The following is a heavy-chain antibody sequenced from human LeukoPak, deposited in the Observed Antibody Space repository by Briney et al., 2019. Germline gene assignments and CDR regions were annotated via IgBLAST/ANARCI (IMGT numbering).Heavy chain of an antibody. J-gene: IGHJ4*02. CDR2: ISSDGRDK. CDR3: ARDQETLSAMDY. V-gene: IGHV3-30*04. CDR1: GFSFRSYV. D-gene: IGHD2-2*03. Sequence: RGSLRLSCVASGFSFRSYVMHWVRQAPGKGLEWVAVISSDGRDKFYTDSARGRFTISRDNSRNTVYLRVSSVRAEDTAVYYCARDQETLSAMDYWGQGTLVTVTS.